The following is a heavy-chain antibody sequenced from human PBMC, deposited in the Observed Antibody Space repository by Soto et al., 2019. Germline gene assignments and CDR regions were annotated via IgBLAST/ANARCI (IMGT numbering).Heavy chain of an antibody. J-gene: IGHJ3*02. V-gene: IGHV3-30*18. Sequence: GGSLRLSCAAAGFTCGGYGMHWVRQAPGKGLEWVAVISYDGSNKYYADSVKGRFTISRDNSKNTLYLQMNSLRAEDTAVYYCAKDLRTGYSRLLDAFDIWGQGTMVTVSS. CDR3: AKDLRTGYSRLLDAFDI. CDR2: ISYDGSNK. CDR1: GFTCGGYG. D-gene: IGHD6-13*01.